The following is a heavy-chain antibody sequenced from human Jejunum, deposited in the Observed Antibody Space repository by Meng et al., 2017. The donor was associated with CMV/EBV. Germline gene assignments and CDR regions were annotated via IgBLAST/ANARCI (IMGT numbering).Heavy chain of an antibody. D-gene: IGHD1-14*01. J-gene: IGHJ6*02. CDR3: ARDNHPGNYFYYYGIDF. CDR2: ISPASNSI. Sequence: IFNSYSMNWVRQAPGKGLEWIASISPASNSIHYADSVRGRFTVSRDNVNNSLYLQMSGLRAEDTAVYYCARDNHPGNYFYYYGIDFWGQGTTVTVSS. CDR1: IFNSYS. V-gene: IGHV3-48*01.